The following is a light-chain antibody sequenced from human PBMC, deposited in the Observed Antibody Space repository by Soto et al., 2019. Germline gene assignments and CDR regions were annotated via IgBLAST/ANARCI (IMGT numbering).Light chain of an antibody. CDR1: QSISGW. V-gene: IGKV1-5*01. J-gene: IGKJ1*01. CDR2: DAS. Sequence: DIQMTQSPSTLSASVADRVTISCRASQSISGWLAWYQQKPGKAPKLLIYDASILQSGVPSRFSGSGSGTEFTRTISSLQPDDFATYYCQQYSTYSWTFGQGTKVEF. CDR3: QQYSTYSWT.